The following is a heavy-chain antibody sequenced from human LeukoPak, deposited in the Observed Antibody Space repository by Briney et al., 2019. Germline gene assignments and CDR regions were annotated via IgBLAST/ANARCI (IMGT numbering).Heavy chain of an antibody. D-gene: IGHD2-2*01. J-gene: IGHJ4*02. Sequence: SETLSLTCAVYGGSFSGYYWGWIRQPPGRGLEWIASIHYSETAYYNPSLKSRVTISVDTSKNDFSLKLSSVTAADTAVYYCARGPTYQPIDYWGQGTLVTVSS. CDR3: ARGPTYQPIDY. CDR2: IHYSETA. CDR1: GGSFSGYY. V-gene: IGHV4-34*01.